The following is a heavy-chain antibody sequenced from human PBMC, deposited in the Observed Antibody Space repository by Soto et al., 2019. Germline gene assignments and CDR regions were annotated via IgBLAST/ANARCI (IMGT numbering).Heavy chain of an antibody. CDR3: ATAEVDY. V-gene: IGHV3-74*01. J-gene: IGHJ4*02. CDR2: MNSDGSTT. Sequence: GGSLRLSCAASGFTFGNYWMHWVRQAPGKGLEWVSRMNSDGSTTNYADSGKGRFTVSRDNARNTRHLQMKSLRAEDTAVYYCATAEVDYWGPGTLVTVSS. CDR1: GFTFGNYW.